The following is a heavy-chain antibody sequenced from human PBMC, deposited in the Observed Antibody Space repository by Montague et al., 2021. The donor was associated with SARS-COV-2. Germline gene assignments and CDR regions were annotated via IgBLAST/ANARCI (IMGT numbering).Heavy chain of an antibody. Sequence: SETLSLTCALNGGSFSFYYWTWIRQSPGKGLEWIGGINQAGRTNYNPSLSSRLTMSIDTSRKQYSLNLSSVTAADTAVYYCAMGFYGTGVTCYDWVLGSWGQGTLVTVSS. CDR1: GGSFSFYY. CDR2: INQAGRT. V-gene: IGHV4-34*01. D-gene: IGHD2-8*02. CDR3: AMGFYGTGVTCYDWVLGS. J-gene: IGHJ5*02.